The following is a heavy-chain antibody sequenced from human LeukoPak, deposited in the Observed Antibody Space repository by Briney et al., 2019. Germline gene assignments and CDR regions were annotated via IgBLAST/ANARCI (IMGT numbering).Heavy chain of an antibody. Sequence: PSETLSLTCTVSGGSISSGGYYWSWIRQPPGKGLEWIGYIYYSGSTYYNPSLKSRATISVDTSKNQFSLKLSSVTAADTAVYYCAREWFGEGSWFDPWGQGTLVTVSS. CDR3: AREWFGEGSWFDP. V-gene: IGHV4-30-4*01. CDR1: GGSISSGGYY. J-gene: IGHJ5*02. D-gene: IGHD3-10*01. CDR2: IYYSGST.